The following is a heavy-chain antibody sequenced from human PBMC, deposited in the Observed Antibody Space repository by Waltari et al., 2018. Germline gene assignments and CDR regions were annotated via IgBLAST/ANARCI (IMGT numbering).Heavy chain of an antibody. CDR3: ARPQLDYYYMDV. Sequence: QLQLQESGPGLVKPSETLSLTCTVSGGSISSSSYYWGWNRQPPGKGLEWIGSIYYSGSTYYNPSLKSRVTISVDTSKNQFSLKLSSVTAADTAVYYCARPQLDYYYMDVWGKGTTVTVSS. J-gene: IGHJ6*03. CDR2: IYYSGST. V-gene: IGHV4-39*01. CDR1: GGSISSSSYY.